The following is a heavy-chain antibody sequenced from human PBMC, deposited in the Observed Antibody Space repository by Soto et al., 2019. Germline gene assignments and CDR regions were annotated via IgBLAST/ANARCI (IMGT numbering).Heavy chain of an antibody. CDR2: INTDGTST. J-gene: IGHJ4*02. D-gene: IGHD6-25*01. CDR1: GFSFSSYW. CDR3: ARGSGFQAGVHGY. Sequence: EVQLVESGGGLVQPGGSLRLSCAASGFSFSSYWMHWVRQAPGRGLMWVSRINTDGTSTSYADSVNGRFTISRDNGKNTLYMQMNSLRAEDTAVYSCARGSGFQAGVHGYWGQGILITVSS. V-gene: IGHV3-74*01.